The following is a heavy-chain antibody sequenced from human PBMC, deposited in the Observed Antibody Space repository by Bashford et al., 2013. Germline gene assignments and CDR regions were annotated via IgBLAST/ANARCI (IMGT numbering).Heavy chain of an antibody. CDR3: ARDFEKATGHHPAFDI. CDR1: GFTLSGYS. CDR2: ISRSSSDK. Sequence: GSLRLSCAASGFTLSGYSMNWVRQAPGKGLEWVSYISRSSSDKYYADSVKGRFTISRDNAKNSLSLQMNGLRAEDTAVYYCARDFEKATGHHPAFDIWGQGAMVTVSS. D-gene: IGHD5-24*01. J-gene: IGHJ3*02. V-gene: IGHV3-21*05.